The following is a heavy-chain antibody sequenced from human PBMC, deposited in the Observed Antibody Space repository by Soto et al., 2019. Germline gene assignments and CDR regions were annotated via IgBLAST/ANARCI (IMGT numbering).Heavy chain of an antibody. CDR1: GFTFSSYW. D-gene: IGHD3-3*01. CDR3: AREGGTYYDFWRGYKLPTKH. Sequence: EVQLVESGGGLVQPGGSLRLSCAASGFTFSSYWMSWVRQAPGKGLEWVATIKQDGSEKYYVDSVKGRFTISRDNAKNSLYLQMNSLRAEDTAVYYCAREGGTYYDFWRGYKLPTKHWGQGTLVTVSS. J-gene: IGHJ1*01. V-gene: IGHV3-7*01. CDR2: IKQDGSEK.